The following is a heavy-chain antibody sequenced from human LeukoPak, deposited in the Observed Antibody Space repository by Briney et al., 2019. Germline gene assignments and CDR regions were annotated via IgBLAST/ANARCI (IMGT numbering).Heavy chain of an antibody. CDR1: GGSISSSSYY. Sequence: SETLSLTCTVSGGSISSSSYYWGWIRQPPGKGLEWIGSIYYSGSTYYNPSLKSRVTISVDTSKNQFSLKLSSVTAADTAVYYCARLGYSYGLGYWGQGTLVTVSS. V-gene: IGHV4-39*07. D-gene: IGHD5-18*01. CDR3: ARLGYSYGLGY. CDR2: IYYSGST. J-gene: IGHJ4*02.